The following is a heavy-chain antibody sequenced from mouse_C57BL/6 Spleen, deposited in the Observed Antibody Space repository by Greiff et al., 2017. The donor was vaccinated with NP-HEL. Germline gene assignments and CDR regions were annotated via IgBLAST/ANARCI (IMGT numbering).Heavy chain of an antibody. D-gene: IGHD1-1*01. CDR2: IDPSDSET. CDR1: GYTFTSYW. J-gene: IGHJ2*01. V-gene: IGHV1-52*01. CDR3: TRRGYYDSSGY. Sequence: VQLQQPGAELVRPGSSVKLSCKASGYTFTSYWMHWVKQRPIQGLEWIGNIDPSDSETHYKQTVKDKSTMTGDKSSSTAYLQISSLTSEDTAVYYCTRRGYYDSSGYWGQGTPLTVSS.